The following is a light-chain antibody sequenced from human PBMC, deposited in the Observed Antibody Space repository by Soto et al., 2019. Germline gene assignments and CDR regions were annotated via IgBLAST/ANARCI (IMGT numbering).Light chain of an antibody. J-gene: IGKJ1*01. V-gene: IGKV1-5*03. CDR3: QQYNSYPWT. CDR1: QSISSW. Sequence: DIQMTQSPSTLSASVGDRVAITCRASQSISSWLAWYQQKPGEAPKLRINKASSLEGGVPSRFSGSGSGTEFTLTISCLQPDDFATCYCQQYNSYPWTFGQGTKVDIK. CDR2: KAS.